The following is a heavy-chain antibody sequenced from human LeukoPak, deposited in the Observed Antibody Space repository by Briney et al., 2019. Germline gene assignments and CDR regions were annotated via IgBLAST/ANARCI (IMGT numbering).Heavy chain of an antibody. D-gene: IGHD2-2*01. CDR3: GSAIQGSGTSIPIDY. CDR1: GFTFSSYS. V-gene: IGHV3-21*04. CDR2: ISSSSSYI. J-gene: IGHJ4*02. Sequence: GGSLRLSCAASGFTFSSYSMNWVRQAPGKGLEWVSSISSSSSYIYYADSVKGRFTISRDNAKNSLYLQMNSLRAEDTAVYYCGSAIQGSGTSIPIDYWGQGTLVTVSS.